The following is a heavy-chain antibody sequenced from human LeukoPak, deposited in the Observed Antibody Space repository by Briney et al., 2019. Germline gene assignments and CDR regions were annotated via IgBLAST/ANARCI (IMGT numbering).Heavy chain of an antibody. V-gene: IGHV3-23*01. D-gene: IGHD6-6*01. CDR3: VRDLEYSSSFCDY. CDR2: ISGSSGSTI. J-gene: IGHJ4*02. Sequence: GGSLRLSCAASGFTFSSYAMSWVRQAPGKGLEWVSAISGSSGSTIYYADSVKGRFTISRDNAKNSLYLQMNSLRAEDTAVYYCVRDLEYSSSFCDYWGQGTLVTVSS. CDR1: GFTFSSYA.